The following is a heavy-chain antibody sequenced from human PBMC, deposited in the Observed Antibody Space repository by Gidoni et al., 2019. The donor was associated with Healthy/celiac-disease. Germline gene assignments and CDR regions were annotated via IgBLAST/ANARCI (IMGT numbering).Heavy chain of an antibody. CDR2: IKSKTDGGTT. Sequence: RLSCAASGFTFRNAWMSWVRQAPGKGLEWVGRIKSKTDGGTTDYAAPVKGRFTISRDDSKNTLYLQMNSLKTEDTAVYYCTTDWAGIVVVPAADWGQGTLVTVSS. CDR1: GFTFRNAW. D-gene: IGHD2-2*01. V-gene: IGHV3-15*01. CDR3: TTDWAGIVVVPAAD. J-gene: IGHJ4*02.